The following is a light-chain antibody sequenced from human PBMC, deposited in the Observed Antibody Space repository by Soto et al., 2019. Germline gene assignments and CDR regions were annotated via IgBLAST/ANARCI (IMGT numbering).Light chain of an antibody. J-gene: IGKJ1*01. CDR3: QQYNSYRT. V-gene: IGKV1-5*01. CDR2: DAS. Sequence: DIQMTQSPSTLSASVGDRVTITCRASQIISSWLAWYQQKPGKAPKLLIYDASILESGVPSRFSGSGSGTEFTLTISSLQPDDFATYYCQQYNSYRTFGQGTKVDIK. CDR1: QIISSW.